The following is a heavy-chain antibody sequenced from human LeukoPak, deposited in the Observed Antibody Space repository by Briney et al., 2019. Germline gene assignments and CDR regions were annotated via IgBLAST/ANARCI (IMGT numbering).Heavy chain of an antibody. J-gene: IGHJ4*02. CDR3: ARDSPYGGNYDVGY. V-gene: IGHV1-8*01. CDR2: MNPNSGNT. D-gene: IGHD4-23*01. CDR1: GYTFTSYD. Sequence: ASVKVSCKASGYTFTSYDINWVRQATGQGLEWMGWMNPNSGNTGYAQKFQGRVTMTRNTSISTAYMELSSLRSEGTAVYYCARDSPYGGNYDVGYWGQGTLVTVSS.